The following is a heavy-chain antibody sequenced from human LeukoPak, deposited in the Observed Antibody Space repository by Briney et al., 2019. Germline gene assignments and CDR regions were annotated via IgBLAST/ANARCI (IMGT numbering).Heavy chain of an antibody. CDR3: ARDFGRFSSSWYGDFDY. Sequence: GGSLRLSCAASGFTFSSYAMHWVRQAPGKGLEWVAVISYDGSNKYYADSVKGRFTISRDNSKNTLYLQMNSLRAEDTAVYYCARDFGRFSSSWYGDFDYWGQGTLVTVSS. V-gene: IGHV3-30-3*01. J-gene: IGHJ4*02. CDR1: GFTFSSYA. CDR2: ISYDGSNK. D-gene: IGHD6-13*01.